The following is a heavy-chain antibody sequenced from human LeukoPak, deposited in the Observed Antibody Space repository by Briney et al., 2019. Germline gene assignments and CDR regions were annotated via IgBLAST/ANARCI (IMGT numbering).Heavy chain of an antibody. J-gene: IGHJ5*02. CDR1: GFTFSSYA. D-gene: IGHD3-22*01. CDR3: ARDYYDSSGYPWFDP. Sequence: PGRSLRLSCAASGFTFSSYAMHWVRQAPGKGLEWVAVISYDGSNKYCADSVKGRFTISRDNSKNTLYLQMNSLRAEDTAVYYCARDYYDSSGYPWFDPWGQGTLVTVSS. V-gene: IGHV3-30*04. CDR2: ISYDGSNK.